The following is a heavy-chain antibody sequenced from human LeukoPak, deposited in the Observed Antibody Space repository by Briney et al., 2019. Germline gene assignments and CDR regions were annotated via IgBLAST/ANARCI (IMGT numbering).Heavy chain of an antibody. CDR2: IRSSGSTI. Sequence: GGSLRLSCAASGFIFTSYSMNWVRQAPGKGLEWVSYIRSSGSTIYYADSVKGRFTISRDNAKNSLYLQMNSLRAEDTAVYYCARGWSFDIWGRGTMVTVSS. J-gene: IGHJ3*02. CDR1: GFIFTSYS. V-gene: IGHV3-48*04. D-gene: IGHD2-15*01. CDR3: ARGWSFDI.